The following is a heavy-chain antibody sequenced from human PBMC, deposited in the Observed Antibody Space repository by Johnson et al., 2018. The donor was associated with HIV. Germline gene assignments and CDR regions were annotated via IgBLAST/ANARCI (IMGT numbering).Heavy chain of an antibody. V-gene: IGHV3-11*04. CDR3: AKDFIAAAGHDAFDI. CDR2: ISSSGSKK. D-gene: IGHD6-13*01. J-gene: IGHJ3*02. Sequence: QVQLVESGGGLVKPGGSLRLSCAASEFTFSDYYMSWIRQAPGKGLEWVSYISSSGSKKYYADSVKGRFTISRDNSKNTLYLQMDSLRAEDTAVYYCAKDFIAAAGHDAFDIWGKGTMVTVSS. CDR1: EFTFSDYY.